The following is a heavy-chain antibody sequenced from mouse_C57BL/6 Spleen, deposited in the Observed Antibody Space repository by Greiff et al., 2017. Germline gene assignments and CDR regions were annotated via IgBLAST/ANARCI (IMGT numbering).Heavy chain of an antibody. J-gene: IGHJ2*01. CDR2: IDPENGDT. CDR1: GFNIKDDY. D-gene: IGHD2-5*01. CDR3: TTHSNYGDY. Sequence: VQLKESGAELVRPGASVKLSCTASGFNIKDDYMHWVKQRPEQGLEWIGWIDPENGDTEYASKFQGKATITADTSSNTAHLQLSSLTSEDTAVYYCTTHSNYGDYWGQGTTLTVSS. V-gene: IGHV14-4*01.